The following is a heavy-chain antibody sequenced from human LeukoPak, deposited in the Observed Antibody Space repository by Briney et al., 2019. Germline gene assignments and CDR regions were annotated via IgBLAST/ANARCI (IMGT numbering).Heavy chain of an antibody. CDR2: IYYKGIT. Sequence: PLETLSLTCVVSGGSISGYHWSWIRQPPGKGLEWIGYIYYKGITNYNPFLKSRVTISLDTSKSQFSLNLSSVTAADTAVYYCARLVAVTGTVDYFDPWGQGAVVTVSS. CDR3: ARLVAVTGTVDYFDP. J-gene: IGHJ5*02. D-gene: IGHD2-21*02. CDR1: GGSISGYH. V-gene: IGHV4-59*08.